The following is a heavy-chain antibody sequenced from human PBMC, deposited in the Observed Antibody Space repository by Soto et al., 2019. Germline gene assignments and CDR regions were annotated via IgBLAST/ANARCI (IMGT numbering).Heavy chain of an antibody. CDR1: RDSFSNYY. V-gene: IGHV4-4*07. CDR2: IYPTGST. CDR3: ATGRTEVVPGAMDT. J-gene: IGHJ5*02. D-gene: IGHD2-2*01. Sequence: QVQLQESGPGLVKPSETLSLSCTVSRDSFSNYYCNWVRKSAGKGLEWIGRIYPTGSTTYNPALKRRLTLSVDTSKNQFSLGLTSMTAADTAVYYGATGRTEVVPGAMDTWGQGTLVTVSS.